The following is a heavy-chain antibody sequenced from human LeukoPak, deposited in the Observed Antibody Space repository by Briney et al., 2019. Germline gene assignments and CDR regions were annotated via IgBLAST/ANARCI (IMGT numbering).Heavy chain of an antibody. CDR3: AREGGVGPTAPPDYYSYQMDV. V-gene: IGHV1-69*05. J-gene: IGHJ6*03. CDR1: GGTFSSYA. D-gene: IGHD1-26*01. Sequence: SVKVSCKASGGTFSSYAISWVRQAPGQGLEWMGGIIPIFGTANYAQKFQGRVTMTTDTSTSTAYMELRSLRSDDTAVYYCAREGGVGPTAPPDYYSYQMDVWGKGTTVTVSS. CDR2: IIPIFGTA.